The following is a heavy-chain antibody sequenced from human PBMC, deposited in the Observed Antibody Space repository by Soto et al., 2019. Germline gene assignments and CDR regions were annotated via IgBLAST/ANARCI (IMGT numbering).Heavy chain of an antibody. V-gene: IGHV5-51*01. Sequence: PGESLKISCKGSGYRFTRYWIGWVRQMPGKGLEWMGIIYPGDSDTRYSPSFQGQVTISADKSISTAYLQWSSLKASDTAMYYCAGGGVRGVITRTRDYYGMDVWGQGTTVTV. CDR2: IYPGDSDT. D-gene: IGHD3-10*01. CDR3: AGGGVRGVITRTRDYYGMDV. J-gene: IGHJ6*02. CDR1: GYRFTRYW.